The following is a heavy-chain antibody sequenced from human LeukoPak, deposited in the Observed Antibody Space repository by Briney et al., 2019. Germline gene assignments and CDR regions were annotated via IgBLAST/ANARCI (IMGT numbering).Heavy chain of an antibody. D-gene: IGHD3-16*01. Sequence: GGSLRLSCAASGLTFRNYAMSWVRQAPGKGLEWVAVIWYDGSNKYYADSVKGRFTISRDNSKNTLYLQMNSLRAEDTAVYYCARDWGDLGTPIDAFDIWGQGTMVTVSS. CDR1: GLTFRNYA. V-gene: IGHV3-33*08. J-gene: IGHJ3*02. CDR2: IWYDGSNK. CDR3: ARDWGDLGTPIDAFDI.